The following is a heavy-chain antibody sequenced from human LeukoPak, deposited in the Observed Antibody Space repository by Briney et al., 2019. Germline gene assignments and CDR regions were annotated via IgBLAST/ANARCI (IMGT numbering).Heavy chain of an antibody. Sequence: ASVKVSCKASGYTFTSYYMHWVRQAHGQGLEWMGVINPSGGSTSYAQKFQGRVTMTRDTSTSTVYMELSSLRSEDTAVYYCARDTETYYDSSGYLDYWGQGTLVTVS. CDR2: INPSGGST. J-gene: IGHJ4*02. CDR3: ARDTETYYDSSGYLDY. CDR1: GYTFTSYY. V-gene: IGHV1-46*01. D-gene: IGHD3-22*01.